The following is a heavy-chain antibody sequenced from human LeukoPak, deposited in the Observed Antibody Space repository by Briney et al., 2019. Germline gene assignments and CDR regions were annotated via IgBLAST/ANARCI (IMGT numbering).Heavy chain of an antibody. V-gene: IGHV4-61*01. Sequence: TSETLSLTCTVSGGSISTSNYYWGWIRQPPGKGLEWIGYIYYSGSTNYNPSLKSRVTISVDTSKNQFSLKLSSVTAADTAVYYCARDDGSGSYRFDYWGQGTLVTVSS. CDR1: GGSISTSNYY. CDR3: ARDDGSGSYRFDY. CDR2: IYYSGST. J-gene: IGHJ4*02. D-gene: IGHD3-10*01.